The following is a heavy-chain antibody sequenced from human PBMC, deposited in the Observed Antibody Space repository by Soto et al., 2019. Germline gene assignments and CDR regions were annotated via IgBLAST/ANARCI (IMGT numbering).Heavy chain of an antibody. D-gene: IGHD2-2*01. V-gene: IGHV3-7*05. CDR1: GFTFSSYW. Sequence: GGSLRLSCAASGFTFSSYWMSWVRQGPGKGPEWVANIKQDGSEKYYVDSVKGRFTISRDNAKNSLYLQMTSLRAEDTAVYHCAKSLSAIPGDSWGQGTLVTVSS. J-gene: IGHJ4*02. CDR3: AKSLSAIPGDS. CDR2: IKQDGSEK.